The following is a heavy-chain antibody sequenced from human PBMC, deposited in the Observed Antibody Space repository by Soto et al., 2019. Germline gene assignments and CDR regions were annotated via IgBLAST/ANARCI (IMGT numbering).Heavy chain of an antibody. D-gene: IGHD6-13*01. CDR1: GFTFDDYA. J-gene: IGHJ6*02. Sequence: GGSRRLSCAASGFTFDDYAMHLVRHAPGKGLEWVSGISWNSGSIGYADSVKGRFTISRDNAKNSLYLQMNSLRAEDTALYYCAKYGSSWYYYYYGMDVWSQGTTVAVSS. CDR3: AKYGSSWYYYYYGMDV. CDR2: ISWNSGSI. V-gene: IGHV3-9*01.